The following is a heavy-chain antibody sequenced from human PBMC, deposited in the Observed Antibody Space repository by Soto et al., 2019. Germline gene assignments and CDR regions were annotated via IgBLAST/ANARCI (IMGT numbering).Heavy chain of an antibody. J-gene: IGHJ3*02. CDR3: AKDRLRAGGLVPIALDAFDT. CDR2: LSQDGRNK. D-gene: IGHD6-19*01. V-gene: IGHV3-30*18. Sequence: QVQLVESGGGVVQPGRSLRLSCAASGFTFSSYGMHWVRQAPGKGLEWVAVLSQDGRNKKYVDSVKGRFTISRDNSRNTLYLQMNFLRAEDTAVYYCAKDRLRAGGLVPIALDAFDTWGQGTMVTVSS. CDR1: GFTFSSYG.